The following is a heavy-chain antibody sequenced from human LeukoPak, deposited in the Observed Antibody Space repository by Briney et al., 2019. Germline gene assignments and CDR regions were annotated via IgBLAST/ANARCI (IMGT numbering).Heavy chain of an antibody. CDR2: IYTSGST. CDR1: GGSISNYY. CDR3: ARDSSRTFDY. J-gene: IGHJ4*02. D-gene: IGHD2-2*01. Sequence: SETLSLTCTGSGGSISNYYWSWIRQPAGKGLEWIGRIYTSGSTNYNPSLKSRITMSVDTSKNQFSLKLSSVTAADTAVYYCARDSSRTFDYWGQGTLVTVSS. V-gene: IGHV4-4*07.